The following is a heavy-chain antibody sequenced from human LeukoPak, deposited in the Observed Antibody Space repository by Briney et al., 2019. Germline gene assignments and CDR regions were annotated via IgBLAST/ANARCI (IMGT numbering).Heavy chain of an antibody. CDR1: GFTFRNFA. J-gene: IGHJ5*02. CDR2: LSHGGTRT. V-gene: IGHV3-23*01. Sequence: PGGSLRLSCAASGFTFRNFAMSWARQAPGKGLEWVSGLSHGGTRTFYAASVKGRFTISRDDSNSTLFLQMDNLRVEDTATYYCAKDIELFMSWGQGTLVIVSS. D-gene: IGHD1-26*01. CDR3: AKDIELFMS.